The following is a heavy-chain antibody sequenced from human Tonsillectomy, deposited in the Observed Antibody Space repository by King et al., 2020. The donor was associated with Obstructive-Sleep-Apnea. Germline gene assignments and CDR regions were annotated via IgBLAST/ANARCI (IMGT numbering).Heavy chain of an antibody. J-gene: IGHJ3*02. CDR3: ARDGAQDGPLDAFDI. CDR2: IYYSGGT. Sequence: LQLQESGPGLVKPSETLSLTCTVSGGSISSSSYYWGWIRQPPGKGLEWIGSIYYSGGTYYNPSLKSLVTISVDTSKNQFSLKLSSGTAAVTAVLYCARDGAQDGPLDAFDIWGQGTMVTVSS. CDR1: GGSISSSSYY. V-gene: IGHV4-39*07.